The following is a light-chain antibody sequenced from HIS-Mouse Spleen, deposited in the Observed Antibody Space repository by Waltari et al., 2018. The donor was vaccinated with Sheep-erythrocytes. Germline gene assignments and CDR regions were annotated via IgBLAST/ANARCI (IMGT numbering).Light chain of an antibody. Sequence: QSALTQPRSVSGSPGQSVTISCTGTSSDAGGYNYVSWYQQQPGKAPKLMIYDVSKRPSGVPDRFSGSKSGNTASLTISGLQAEDEADYYCCSYAGSYTVVFGGGTKLTVL. V-gene: IGLV2-11*01. CDR3: CSYAGSYTVV. CDR2: DVS. J-gene: IGLJ2*01. CDR1: SSDAGGYNY.